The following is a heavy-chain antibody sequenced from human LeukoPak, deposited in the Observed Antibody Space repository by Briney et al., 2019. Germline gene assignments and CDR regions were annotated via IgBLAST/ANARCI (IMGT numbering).Heavy chain of an antibody. J-gene: IGHJ5*02. CDR3: ARTHCGGGSCDTFDP. D-gene: IGHD2-21*01. V-gene: IGHV4-4*07. Sequence: SATLSLTCNVFGVSISNYFWSWLRQPAGKGLEWIGRFYASGTTYYNPSLRSRVTLSMDTSKNHFCLKLTSVTAADTAVYYCARTHCGGGSCDTFDPWGQGTLVTVSS. CDR2: FYASGTT. CDR1: GVSISNYF.